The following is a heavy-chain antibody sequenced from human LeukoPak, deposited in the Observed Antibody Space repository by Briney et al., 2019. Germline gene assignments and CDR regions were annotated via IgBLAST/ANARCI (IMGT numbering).Heavy chain of an antibody. CDR2: IYHSGST. D-gene: IGHD5-18*01. Sequence: SETLSLTCAVSGYSISSGYYWGWIRQPPGKGLEWIGSIYHSGSTNYNPSLKSRVTISVDTSKNQFSLKLSSVTAADTAVYYCARGMGGYSYVWAFDYWGQGTLVTVSS. J-gene: IGHJ4*02. V-gene: IGHV4-38-2*01. CDR1: GYSISSGYY. CDR3: ARGMGGYSYVWAFDY.